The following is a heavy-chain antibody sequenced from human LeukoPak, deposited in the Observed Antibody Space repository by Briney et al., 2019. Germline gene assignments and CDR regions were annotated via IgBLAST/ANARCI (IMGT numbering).Heavy chain of an antibody. V-gene: IGHV3-33*01. D-gene: IGHD6-19*01. CDR3: ATAVASSSGWYADY. Sequence: GGSLRLSCAASGFTFRSYGMHWVRQAPGKGLEWVAVIWYDGSNKYYADSVKGRFTVSRDNSKNTLYLQLNSLRAEDTAVYYCATAVASSSGWYADYWGQGTLVTVSS. J-gene: IGHJ4*02. CDR1: GFTFRSYG. CDR2: IWYDGSNK.